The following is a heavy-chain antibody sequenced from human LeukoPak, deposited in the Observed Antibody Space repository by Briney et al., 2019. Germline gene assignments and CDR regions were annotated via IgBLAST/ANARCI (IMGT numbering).Heavy chain of an antibody. CDR2: IKQDGSEK. CDR3: ARPRGCGTSRCNNFDY. D-gene: IGHD2-21*01. V-gene: IGHV3-7*01. CDR1: GFTFSSYW. J-gene: IGHJ4*02. Sequence: GSLRLSCAASGFTFSSYWMSWVRQAPGKGLEWVANIKQDGSEKYYVDSVKGRFTISRDNAKNSLYLQMNRLRAEDTAVYYCARPRGCGTSRCNNFDYWGQGTLVTVSS.